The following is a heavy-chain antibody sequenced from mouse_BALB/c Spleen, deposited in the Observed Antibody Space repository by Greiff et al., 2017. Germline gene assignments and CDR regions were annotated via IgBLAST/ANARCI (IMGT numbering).Heavy chain of an antibody. V-gene: IGHV1S81*02. Sequence: QVHVKQSGAELVKPGASVKLSCKASGYTFTSYYMYWVKQRPGQGLEWIGEINPSNGGTNFNEKFKSKATLTVDKSSSTAYMQLSSLTSEDSAVYYCTSIYYDYDGYAMDYWGQGTSVTVSS. CDR1: GYTFTSYY. CDR2: INPSNGGT. D-gene: IGHD2-4*01. J-gene: IGHJ4*01. CDR3: TSIYYDYDGYAMDY.